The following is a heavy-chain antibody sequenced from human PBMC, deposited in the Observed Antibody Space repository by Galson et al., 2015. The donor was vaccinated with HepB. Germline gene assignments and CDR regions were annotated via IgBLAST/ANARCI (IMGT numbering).Heavy chain of an antibody. V-gene: IGHV1-46*01. D-gene: IGHD4-17*01. CDR2: IDPNGSRA. J-gene: IGHJ6*02. CDR1: GYAFTSYY. CDR3: ARRTVTYFYHGLDV. Sequence: SVKVSCKASGYAFTSYYMHWVRQAPGQGLEWMGIIDPNGSRATYAQSFLGRVTMTSDTSASTVYMELTSLRSDDTAVYFCARRTVTYFYHGLDVWGQGTTVTVAS.